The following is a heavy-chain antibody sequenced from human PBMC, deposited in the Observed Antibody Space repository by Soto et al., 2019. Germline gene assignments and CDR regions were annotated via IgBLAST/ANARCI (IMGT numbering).Heavy chain of an antibody. CDR3: AKRRGAGGHFDY. CDR1: GFTFSSYA. Sequence: GSLRLSCAASGFTFSSYAMGWVRQGPGKGLEWVAVVSIGGSTHCADSVRGRFTISRDNSKNTLSLQMNSLTAEDTAVYFCAKRRGAGGHFDYWGQGALVTVSS. J-gene: IGHJ4*02. CDR2: VSIGGST. D-gene: IGHD2-15*01. V-gene: IGHV3-23*01.